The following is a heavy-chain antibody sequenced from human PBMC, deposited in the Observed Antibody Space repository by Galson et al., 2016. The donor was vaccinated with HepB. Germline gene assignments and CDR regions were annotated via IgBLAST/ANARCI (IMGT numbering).Heavy chain of an antibody. V-gene: IGHV3-74*01. CDR1: GFTFRSYW. D-gene: IGHD3-3*01. CDR3: ASPRGSDFWSNYPYYYYAMDV. Sequence: SLRLSCAASGFTFRSYWMHWARQAPGKGLVWVSRINRDGSSTGSADSVKGRFAISRDNAKNTLYLQMNSLRAEDSAVYYCASPRGSDFWSNYPYYYYAMDVWGLGTTVTVSS. J-gene: IGHJ6*02. CDR2: INRDGSST.